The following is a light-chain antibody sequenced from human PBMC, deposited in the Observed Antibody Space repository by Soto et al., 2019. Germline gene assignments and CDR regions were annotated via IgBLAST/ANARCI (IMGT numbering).Light chain of an antibody. V-gene: IGLV2-14*03. Sequence: QSALTQPASVSGSPGRSVTISCTGTSTDVGDFNYVSWYQNLPGRAPKLIIYDVTNRPSGISYRFSASKSGRTASLTISGLQAEDEGDYYCSSYSSSTTHVVFGGGTKLTVL. CDR3: SSYSSSTTHVV. J-gene: IGLJ2*01. CDR1: STDVGDFNY. CDR2: DVT.